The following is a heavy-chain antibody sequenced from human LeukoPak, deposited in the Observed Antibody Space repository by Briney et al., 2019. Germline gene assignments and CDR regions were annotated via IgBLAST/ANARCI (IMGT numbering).Heavy chain of an antibody. V-gene: IGHV3-7*01. D-gene: IGHD3-22*01. CDR2: INKDGSEK. J-gene: IGHJ1*01. CDR1: GFTFGDYG. CDR3: ASDRASYYYDRSGSIPH. Sequence: GGSLRLSCTASGFTFGDYGMSWFRQAPGKGLGWVANINKDGSEKYYVDSVKGRFTISRDNAKNSLYLQMNSLRAEDTAVYYCASDRASYYYDRSGSIPHWGQGTLVTVSS.